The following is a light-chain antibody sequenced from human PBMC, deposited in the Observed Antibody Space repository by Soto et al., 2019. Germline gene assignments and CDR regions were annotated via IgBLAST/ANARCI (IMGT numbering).Light chain of an antibody. V-gene: IGLV2-14*03. CDR1: SSDVGAYDY. Sequence: QSALTQPASVSGSPGQSITISCTGTSSDVGAYDYVSWYQQHPGKAPKLMIYDVYARPSGVSHRFSGSKSGNTASLTISGLQSDDEADYYCSSYTNTRSYVLGTGKKVTV. J-gene: IGLJ1*01. CDR2: DVY. CDR3: SSYTNTRSYV.